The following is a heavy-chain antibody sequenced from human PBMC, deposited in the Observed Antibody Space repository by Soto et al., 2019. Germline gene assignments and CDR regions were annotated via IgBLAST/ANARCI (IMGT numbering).Heavy chain of an antibody. CDR1: GGSISSGGYY. D-gene: IGHD5-18*01. CDR3: ARAGYSYGPRYYGMDV. J-gene: IGHJ6*02. Sequence: SETLSLTCTVSGGSISSGGYYWSWIRQHPGKGLEWIGYIYYSGSTYCNPSLKSRVTISVDTSKNQFSLKLSSVTAADTAVYYCARAGYSYGPRYYGMDVWGQGTTVTVSS. CDR2: IYYSGST. V-gene: IGHV4-31*03.